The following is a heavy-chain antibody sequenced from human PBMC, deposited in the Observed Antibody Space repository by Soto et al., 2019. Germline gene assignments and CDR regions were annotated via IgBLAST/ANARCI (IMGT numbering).Heavy chain of an antibody. D-gene: IGHD6-13*01. V-gene: IGHV1-18*01. J-gene: IGHJ6*03. CDR2: ISAYNGNT. Sequence: APAKVSCEASGYTFTSYGICWARQAPGQGLEWMGWISAYNGNTNYAQKLQGRVTMTTDTSTSTAYMELRSLRSDDTAVYYCARGEKLDYYYYYMDVWGKGTTVTVSS. CDR3: ARGEKLDYYYYYMDV. CDR1: GYTFTSYG.